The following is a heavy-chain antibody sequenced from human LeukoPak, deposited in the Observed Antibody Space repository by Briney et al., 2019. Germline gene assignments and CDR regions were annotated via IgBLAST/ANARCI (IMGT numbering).Heavy chain of an antibody. V-gene: IGHV4-39*01. CDR3: ARQGGVAATGFDDC. CDR1: GGXISSGSFY. D-gene: IGHD1-26*01. Sequence: SETLSLTCTVSGGXISSGSFYWGWIRPPPGKGLQWVGSISYSGNTHYNTSLKSPVAISVDTSKTQFSLKLTSVTAADTAVYYCARQGGVAATGFDDCWGQGTLVTVSS. CDR2: ISYSGNT. J-gene: IGHJ4*02.